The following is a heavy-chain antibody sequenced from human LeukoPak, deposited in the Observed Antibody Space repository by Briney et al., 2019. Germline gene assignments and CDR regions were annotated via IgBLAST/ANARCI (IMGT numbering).Heavy chain of an antibody. CDR2: ISAYNGNT. D-gene: IGHD6-13*01. Sequence: ASVKVSCKASGYTFTSYGISWVRQAPGQGLEWMGWISAYNGNTNYAQKLQGRVTMTTDTSTSTAYMELRSLRSDDTAVYYCARVRLIAAAGDNWFDPCGQGTLVTVSS. J-gene: IGHJ5*02. CDR3: ARVRLIAAAGDNWFDP. CDR1: GYTFTSYG. V-gene: IGHV1-18*01.